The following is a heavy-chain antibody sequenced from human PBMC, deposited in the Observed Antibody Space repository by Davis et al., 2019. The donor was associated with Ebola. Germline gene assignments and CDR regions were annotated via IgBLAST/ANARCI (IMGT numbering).Heavy chain of an antibody. Sequence: GESLKISCAASGFTFSSYWMHWVRQAPGKGLVWVSCINRDGSTTTYADSVKGRFTISRDNAKNTLYLQMNSLQVEDTAIYYCARDFDRVREWGQGTLVTVSS. V-gene: IGHV3-74*03. J-gene: IGHJ4*02. CDR1: GFTFSSYW. CDR2: INRDGSTT. D-gene: IGHD3-22*01. CDR3: ARDFDRVRE.